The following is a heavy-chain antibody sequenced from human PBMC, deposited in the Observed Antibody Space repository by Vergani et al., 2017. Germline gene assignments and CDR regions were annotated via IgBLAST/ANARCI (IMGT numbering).Heavy chain of an antibody. J-gene: IGHJ6*02. CDR2: IYYSGST. V-gene: IGHV4-59*12. D-gene: IGHD3-3*01. Sequence: QVQLQESGPGLVKPSETLSLTCTVSGGSISSYYWSWIRQPPGKGLEWIGYIYYSGSTNYNPSLKSRVTIAVDTSKNQFSLKLSTVTAADTAVYYCARDMPLYYDFWSGYPRRPPCYYYGMDVWGQGTTVTVSS. CDR1: GGSISSYY. CDR3: ARDMPLYYDFWSGYPRRPPCYYYGMDV.